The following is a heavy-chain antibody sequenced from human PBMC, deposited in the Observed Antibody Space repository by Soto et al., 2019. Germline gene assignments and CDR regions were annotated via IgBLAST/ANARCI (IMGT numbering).Heavy chain of an antibody. J-gene: IGHJ6*02. V-gene: IGHV4-39*01. CDR2: IYYSGST. CDR3: ATPLVVPAAMRDYYYYYGMDV. Sequence: SETLSLTCTVSGGSISSSSYYWGWIRQPPGKGLEWIGSIYYSGSTYYNPSLKSRVTISVDTSKNQFSLKLSSVTAADTAVYYCATPLVVPAAMRDYYYYYGMDVWGQGTTVS. CDR1: GGSISSSSYY. D-gene: IGHD2-2*01.